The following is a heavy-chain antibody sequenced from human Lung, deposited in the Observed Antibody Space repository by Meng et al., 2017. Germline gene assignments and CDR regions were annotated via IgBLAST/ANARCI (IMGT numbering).Heavy chain of an antibody. J-gene: IGHJ4*02. CDR2: INHSGST. D-gene: IGHD4-11*01. CDR3: ARGPTTMAHDFDY. CDR1: GGSFSDYY. Sequence: VQVRRWGGGHLRPSETLSLTFVVSGGSFSDYYRSWIRQPPGKGLEWIGEINHSGSTNYNPSLESRATISVDTSQNNLSLKLSSVTAADSAVYYCARGPTTMAHDFDYWGQGTLVTVSS. V-gene: IGHV4-34*01.